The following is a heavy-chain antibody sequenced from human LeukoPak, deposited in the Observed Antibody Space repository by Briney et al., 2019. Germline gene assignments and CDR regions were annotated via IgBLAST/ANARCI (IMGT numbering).Heavy chain of an antibody. V-gene: IGHV1-69*13. CDR1: GGTFSSHA. J-gene: IGHJ3*02. CDR2: IIPIFGTA. Sequence: SVKVSREASGGTFSSHAISWVRQAPGQGLEWMGGIIPIFGTANYAQKFQGRVTITADESTSTAYMELSSLRSEDTAVYYCARDYGSYYYDSSGYEDAFDIWGQGTMVTVSS. CDR3: ARDYGSYYYDSSGYEDAFDI. D-gene: IGHD3-22*01.